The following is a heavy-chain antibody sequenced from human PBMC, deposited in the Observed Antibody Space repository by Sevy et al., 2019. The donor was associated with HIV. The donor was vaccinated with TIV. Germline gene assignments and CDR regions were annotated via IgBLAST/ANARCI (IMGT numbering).Heavy chain of an antibody. D-gene: IGHD2-15*01. CDR1: GGSFSGYY. J-gene: IGHJ6*02. V-gene: IGHV4-34*01. CDR3: ARVGYCSGGSCYSPLYYYYYGMDV. Sequence: SETLSLTCAVYGGSFSGYYWSWTRQPPGKGLEWIGEINHSGSTNYNPSLKSRVTISVDTSKNQFSRKLSSVTAADTAVYYCARVGYCSGGSCYSPLYYYYYGMDVWGQGTTVTVSS. CDR2: INHSGST.